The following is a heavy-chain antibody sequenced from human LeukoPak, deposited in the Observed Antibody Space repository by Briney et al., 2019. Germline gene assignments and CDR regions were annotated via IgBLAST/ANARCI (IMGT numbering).Heavy chain of an antibody. CDR2: IYYSGST. V-gene: IGHV4-59*01. CDR3: ARTSSGYYGSGSYYWNYYYYYMDV. CDR1: GGSISSYY. Sequence: SETLSLTCTVSGGSISSYYWSWIRQPPGKGLEWIGYIYYSGSTNYNPSLTSRVTISVDTSKNQFSLKLSSVTAADTAVYYCARTSSGYYGSGSYYWNYYYYYMDVWGKGTTVTVSS. J-gene: IGHJ6*03. D-gene: IGHD3-10*01.